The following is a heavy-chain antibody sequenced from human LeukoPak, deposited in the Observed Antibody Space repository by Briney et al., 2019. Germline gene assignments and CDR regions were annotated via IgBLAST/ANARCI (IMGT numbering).Heavy chain of an antibody. CDR1: GGSISSYY. CDR3: ARAYCGGDCFVHAFDI. CDR2: IYYSGST. Sequence: SETLSLTCTVSGGSISSYYWSWIRQLPGKGLEWIGYIYYSGSTNYNPSLKSRVTISVDTSKNQFSLKLSSVTAADTAVYYCARAYCGGDCFVHAFDIWGQGTMVTVSS. J-gene: IGHJ3*02. D-gene: IGHD2-21*02. V-gene: IGHV4-59*08.